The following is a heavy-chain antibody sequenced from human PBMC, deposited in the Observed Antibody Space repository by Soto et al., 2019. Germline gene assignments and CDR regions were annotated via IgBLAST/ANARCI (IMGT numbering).Heavy chain of an antibody. D-gene: IGHD3-3*01. CDR2: IKSKTDGGTT. CDR1: GFTFSNAW. J-gene: IGHJ1*01. V-gene: IGHV3-15*01. Sequence: GSLRLSCAASGFTFSNAWMSWVRQAPGKGLEWVGRIKSKTDGGTTDYAAPVKGRFTISRDDSKNTLYLQMNSLKTEDTAVYYCTTSTFPAIFGVVIIPVYFQHWGQGTLVTVSS. CDR3: TTSTFPAIFGVVIIPVYFQH.